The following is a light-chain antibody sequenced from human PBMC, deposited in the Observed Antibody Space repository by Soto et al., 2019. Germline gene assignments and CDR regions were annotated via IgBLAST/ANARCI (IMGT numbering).Light chain of an antibody. CDR1: QGISNY. CDR3: QKYNSALWT. CDR2: AES. J-gene: IGKJ1*01. Sequence: DLQMTQSPSSLSSSLGDSVTITCRASQGISNYLAWYQQKTGKVPKLLIYAESTLQSGVPYRFSGSGSGTDLNLTISRLQPEDVATYYCQKYNSALWTFGQGTKVDIK. V-gene: IGKV1-27*01.